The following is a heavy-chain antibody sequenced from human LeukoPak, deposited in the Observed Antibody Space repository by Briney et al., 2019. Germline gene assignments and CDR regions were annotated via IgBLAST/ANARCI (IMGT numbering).Heavy chain of an antibody. V-gene: IGHV3-53*01. CDR1: GFTVSYTY. D-gene: IGHD3-22*01. CDR2: IYDNGDT. CDR3: ARNLWDSNCF. J-gene: IGHJ4*02. Sequence: GGSLTLSCAASGFTVSYTYMNWVRQAPGKGLEWVSIIYDNGDTYYADSVKGRFTISRDNSRNTLYLQMNSLRTEDTAVYYCARNLWDSNCFWGRGTLVTVSS.